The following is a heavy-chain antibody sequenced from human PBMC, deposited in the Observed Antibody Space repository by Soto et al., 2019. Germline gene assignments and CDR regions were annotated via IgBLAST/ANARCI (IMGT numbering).Heavy chain of an antibody. CDR3: ATRGYSGSIRPYYYYGMDV. D-gene: IGHD1-26*01. Sequence: AETLSLTGAVYGGSFSGYYWSWIRQPPGKGLEWIGEINHSGSTNYNPSLKSRVTISVDTSKNQFSLKLSSVNAADTAVYYCATRGYSGSIRPYYYYGMDVWGQGTTVTVSS. J-gene: IGHJ6*02. V-gene: IGHV4-34*01. CDR2: INHSGST. CDR1: GGSFSGYY.